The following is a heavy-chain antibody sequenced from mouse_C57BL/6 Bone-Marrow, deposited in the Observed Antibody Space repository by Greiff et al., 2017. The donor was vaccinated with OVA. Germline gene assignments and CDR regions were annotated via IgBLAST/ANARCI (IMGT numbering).Heavy chain of an antibody. CDR1: GYSITSGYY. Sequence: EVKVEESGPGLVKPSQSLSLTCSVPGYSITSGYYWNWIRQFPGNKLEWMGYISYDGSNNYNPSLKNRISITRDTSKNQFFLKLNSVTTEDTATYYCALLLRYWGQGTLVTVSA. V-gene: IGHV3-6*01. J-gene: IGHJ3*01. CDR2: ISYDGSN. D-gene: IGHD1-1*01. CDR3: ALLLRY.